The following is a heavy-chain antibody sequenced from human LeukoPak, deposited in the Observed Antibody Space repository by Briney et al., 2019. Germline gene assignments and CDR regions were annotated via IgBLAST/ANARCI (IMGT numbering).Heavy chain of an antibody. V-gene: IGHV3-23*01. CDR3: AKDLGLYYYDSSGYYPDQDY. J-gene: IGHJ4*02. CDR2: ISGSGGST. D-gene: IGHD3-22*01. CDR1: GFTFSSYA. Sequence: GGSLRLSCAASGFTFSSYAMSWVRRAPGKGLEWVSAISGSGGSTYYADSVKGRFTISRDNSKNTLYLQMNSLRAEDTAVYYCAKDLGLYYYDSSGYYPDQDYWGQGTLVTVSS.